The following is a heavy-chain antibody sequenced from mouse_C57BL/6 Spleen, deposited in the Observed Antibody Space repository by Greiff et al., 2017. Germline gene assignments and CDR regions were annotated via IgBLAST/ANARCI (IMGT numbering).Heavy chain of an antibody. V-gene: IGHV1-76*01. Sequence: QVQLQQSGAELVRPGASVKLSCKASGYTFTDYYINWVKQRPGQGLEWIARIYPGSGNTYYNEKFKGKATLTAEKSSSTAYMQLSSLTSEDSAVYFCARERGYAMDYWGQGTSVTVSS. CDR2: IYPGSGNT. J-gene: IGHJ4*01. CDR1: GYTFTDYY. CDR3: ARERGYAMDY.